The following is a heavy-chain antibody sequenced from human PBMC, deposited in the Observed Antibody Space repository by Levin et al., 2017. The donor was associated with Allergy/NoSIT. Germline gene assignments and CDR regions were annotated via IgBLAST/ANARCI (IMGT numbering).Heavy chain of an antibody. Sequence: SLKISCAASGFTFDDYAMHWVRQAPGKGLEWVSGISWNSGSIGYADSVKGRFTISRDNAKNSLYLQMNSLRAEDTALYYCAKDINDDFWSGQEAFDIWGQGTMVTVSS. V-gene: IGHV3-9*01. CDR2: ISWNSGSI. CDR1: GFTFDDYA. CDR3: AKDINDDFWSGQEAFDI. J-gene: IGHJ3*02. D-gene: IGHD3-3*01.